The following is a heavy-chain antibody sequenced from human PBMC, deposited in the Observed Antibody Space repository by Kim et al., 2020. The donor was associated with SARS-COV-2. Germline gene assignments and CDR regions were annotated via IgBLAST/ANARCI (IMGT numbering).Heavy chain of an antibody. D-gene: IGHD2-21*01. J-gene: IGHJ6*02. Sequence: MNWVRQAPGQGLEWMGWINTNTGNPTYAQGFTGRFVFSLDTSVSTAYLQISSLKAEDTAVYYCARRSLYRGLFYYGMDVWGQGTTVTVSS. CDR3: ARRSLYRGLFYYGMDV. V-gene: IGHV7-4-1*02. CDR2: INTNTGNP.